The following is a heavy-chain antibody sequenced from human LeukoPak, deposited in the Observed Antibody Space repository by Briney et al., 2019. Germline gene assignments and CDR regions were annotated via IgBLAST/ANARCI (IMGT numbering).Heavy chain of an antibody. CDR3: ARGRGYSYYYYYMDV. CDR1: GFTFSSYA. J-gene: IGHJ6*03. Sequence: GGSLRLSCAASGFTFSSYALHWVRQAPGKGLEWVALISYDGSNKYYADSVKGRFTISRDNSKNTVYLQMDSLRAEDTAVYYCARGRGYSYYYYYMDVWGKGTTVTVSS. CDR2: ISYDGSNK. D-gene: IGHD5-18*01. V-gene: IGHV3-30*04.